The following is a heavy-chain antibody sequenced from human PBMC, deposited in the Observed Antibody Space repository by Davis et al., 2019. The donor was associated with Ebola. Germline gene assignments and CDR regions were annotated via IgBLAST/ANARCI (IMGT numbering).Heavy chain of an antibody. V-gene: IGHV3-7*03. J-gene: IGHJ6*02. CDR3: AKWYYDFWSGYYRSHYYGMDV. D-gene: IGHD3-3*01. Sequence: GGSLRLSCAASGFTFSSYWMSWVRQAPGKGLEWVANIKQDGSEKYYVDSVKGRFTISRDNSKNTLYLQMKTLRAEDTAEYYCAKWYYDFWSGYYRSHYYGMDVWGQGTTVTVSS. CDR2: IKQDGSEK. CDR1: GFTFSSYW.